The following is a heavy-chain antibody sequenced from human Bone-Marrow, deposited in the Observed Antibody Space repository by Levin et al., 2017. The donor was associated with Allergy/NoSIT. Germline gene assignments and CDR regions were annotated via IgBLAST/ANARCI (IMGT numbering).Heavy chain of an antibody. CDR1: GFTFENHG. CDR3: ARTGGNHRHEFDS. Sequence: PGGSLRLSCVGSGFTFENHGIHWVRQAPGKGLEWVSVLSYDGTTEYYADSVKGRLTSSRDNSKNTVYLQIQSLTAGDTAVYYCARTGGNHRHEFDSWGQGILVTVSS. J-gene: IGHJ4*02. CDR2: LSYDGTTE. V-gene: IGHV3-30*03. D-gene: IGHD1-1*01.